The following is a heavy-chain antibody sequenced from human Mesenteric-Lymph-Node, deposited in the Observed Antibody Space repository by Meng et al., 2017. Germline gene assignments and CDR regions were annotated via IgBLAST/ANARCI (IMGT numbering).Heavy chain of an antibody. V-gene: IGHV3-48*03. CDR1: GFTFSSYE. CDR3: ARDVVGATHRPACYYGMDV. D-gene: IGHD1-26*01. J-gene: IGHJ6*02. CDR2: ISSSGSTI. Sequence: GGSRRPSCAAAGFTFSSYEMNWVRQAPGKGREWGSYISSSGSTIYYADSVKGRFTISRDNAKNSLYLQMNSLRAEDTAVYYCARDVVGATHRPACYYGMDVWGQGTTVTVSS.